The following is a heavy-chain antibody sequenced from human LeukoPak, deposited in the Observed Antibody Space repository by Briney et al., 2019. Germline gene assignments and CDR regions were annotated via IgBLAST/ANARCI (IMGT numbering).Heavy chain of an antibody. CDR2: IKQDGSEK. D-gene: IGHD6-19*01. CDR3: ARSVPGGTGWMGSIDY. Sequence: PGGSLRLSCAASGFTFSSYWMSWVRQAPGKGLEWVANIKQDGSEKYYVDSVKGRFTISRDNAKNSLYLQMNSLRAGDTAVYYCARSVPGGTGWMGSIDYWGQGTLVTVSS. CDR1: GFTFSSYW. J-gene: IGHJ4*02. V-gene: IGHV3-7*01.